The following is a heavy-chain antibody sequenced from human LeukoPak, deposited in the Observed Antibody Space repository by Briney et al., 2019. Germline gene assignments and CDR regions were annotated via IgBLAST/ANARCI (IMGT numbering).Heavy chain of an antibody. J-gene: IGHJ4*02. CDR2: ISSSSSYI. D-gene: IGHD3-16*02. Sequence: GGSLRLSCAASGFTFSSYSMNWVRQAPGKGLEWVSSISSSSSYIYYADSVKGRFTISRDNATNSLYLQMNSLRAEDTAVYYCARGPYDYVWGSYRPLFDYWGQGTLVTVSS. CDR1: GFTFSSYS. V-gene: IGHV3-21*01. CDR3: ARGPYDYVWGSYRPLFDY.